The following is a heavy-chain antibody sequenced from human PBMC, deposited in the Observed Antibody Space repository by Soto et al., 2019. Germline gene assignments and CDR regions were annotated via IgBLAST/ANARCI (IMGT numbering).Heavy chain of an antibody. D-gene: IGHD6-13*01. J-gene: IGHJ6*02. V-gene: IGHV3-21*01. Sequence: GGSLRLSCAASGFTFSSYSMNWVRQAPGKGLEWVSSISSSSSYIYYADSVKSRFTISRDNPKNSLYLQMNSLRAEDTAVYYCAREPSYSSSWYSHYYYYGMDVWGQGTTVTVSS. CDR1: GFTFSSYS. CDR3: AREPSYSSSWYSHYYYYGMDV. CDR2: ISSSSSYI.